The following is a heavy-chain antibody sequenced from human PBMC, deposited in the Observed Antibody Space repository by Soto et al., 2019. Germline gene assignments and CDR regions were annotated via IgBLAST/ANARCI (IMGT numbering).Heavy chain of an antibody. D-gene: IGHD2-2*01. CDR3: ARDTNRDLSNWFDP. CDR1: GFTFSSYG. J-gene: IGHJ5*02. CDR2: IWYDGSNE. V-gene: IGHV3-33*01. Sequence: GGSLRLSCAASGFTFSSYGMHWVRQAPGKGLEWVAVIWYDGSNEYYADSVKGRFTISRDNSKNTLYLQMNSLRAEDTAVYYCARDTNRDLSNWFDPWGQGTLVTVSS.